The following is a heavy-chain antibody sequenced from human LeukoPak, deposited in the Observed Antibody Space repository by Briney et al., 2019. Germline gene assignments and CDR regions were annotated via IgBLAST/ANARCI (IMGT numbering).Heavy chain of an antibody. CDR3: ARGSSSWYNWFDP. D-gene: IGHD6-13*01. V-gene: IGHV4-59*11. Sequence: PSETLSLTCTVSGGSISSHYWSRIRQPPGKGLEWIGYIYYSGSTNYNPSLKSRVTISVDTSKNQFSLKLSSVTAADTAVYYCARGSSSWYNWFDPWGQGTLVTVSS. CDR2: IYYSGST. CDR1: GGSISSHY. J-gene: IGHJ5*02.